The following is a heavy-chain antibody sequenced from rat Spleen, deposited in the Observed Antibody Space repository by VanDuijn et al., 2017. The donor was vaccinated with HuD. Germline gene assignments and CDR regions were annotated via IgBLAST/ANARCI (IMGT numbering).Heavy chain of an antibody. D-gene: IGHD4-3*01. CDR3: ARHNSGYGVMDA. V-gene: IGHV5-7*01. CDR2: ISYEGNTA. CDR1: GFTFSDFN. J-gene: IGHJ4*01. Sequence: EVQLVESGGGLVQPGGSLNLSCAASGFTFSDFNMVWVRQAPNKGLEWVATISYEGNTAFYGDSVKGRFTISRDNAKSTLYLQMDSLRSEETATYYCARHNSGYGVMDAWGQGASVTVSS.